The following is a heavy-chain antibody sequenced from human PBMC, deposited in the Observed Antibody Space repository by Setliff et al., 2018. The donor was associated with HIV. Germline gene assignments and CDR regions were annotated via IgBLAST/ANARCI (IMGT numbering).Heavy chain of an antibody. D-gene: IGHD3-3*01. CDR3: AKDFGLREGSSPFDN. CDR1: GFTFRNYF. Sequence: GGSLRLSCAVSGFTFRNYFMTWVRQAPGKGLEWVSAISGSGDSTYYSDSVKGRFTISRDNSKNTLYLQMNSLRVEDAAVYYCAKDFGLREGSSPFDNWGQGTLVTVSS. CDR2: ISGSGDST. J-gene: IGHJ4*02. V-gene: IGHV3-23*01.